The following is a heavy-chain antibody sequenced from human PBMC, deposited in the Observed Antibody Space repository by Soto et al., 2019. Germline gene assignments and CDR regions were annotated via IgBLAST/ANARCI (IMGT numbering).Heavy chain of an antibody. V-gene: IGHV3-30*18. CDR3: GKDTLDCSGGDCPLYYYYGMDV. CDR2: ISNDGSNK. Sequence: QVQLVESGGGVVQPGTTLRLSCAASGFTFRSYGMHWVRQAPGKGLEWLAVISNDGSNKYLADSVKGRLALSRDNSRNTLYLQINSLRLEDTAVYYCGKDTLDCSGGDCPLYYYYGMDVWGQGTTVTVSS. D-gene: IGHD2-15*01. J-gene: IGHJ6*02. CDR1: GFTFRSYG.